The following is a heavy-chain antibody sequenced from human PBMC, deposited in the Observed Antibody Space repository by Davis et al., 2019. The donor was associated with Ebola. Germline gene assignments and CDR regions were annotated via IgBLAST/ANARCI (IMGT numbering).Heavy chain of an antibody. CDR1: GGTFSSYA. D-gene: IGHD3-10*01. CDR3: ARDVTMVQGVISPEHYGMDV. V-gene: IGHV1-69*13. CDR2: IIPLFGTA. Sequence: AASVKVSCKASGGTFSSYAISWVRQAPGQGLEWMGGIIPLFGTANYAQKFQGRVTITADESTSTAYMELSSLRSEDTAVYYCARDVTMVQGVISPEHYGMDVWGQGTTVTVSS. J-gene: IGHJ6*02.